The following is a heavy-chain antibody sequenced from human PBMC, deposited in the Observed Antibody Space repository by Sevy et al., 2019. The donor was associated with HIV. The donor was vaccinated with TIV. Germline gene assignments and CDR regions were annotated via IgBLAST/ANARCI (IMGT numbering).Heavy chain of an antibody. V-gene: IGHV3-33*01. CDR1: GFTFSNYA. J-gene: IGHJ4*02. CDR3: ARGGYYYDNAAYYALDS. D-gene: IGHD3-22*01. CDR2: IWSDGRFE. Sequence: GGSLRLSCAATGFTFSNYAMHWVRQTPGKGLEWVAIIWSDGRFENHGDSVKGRFTISRDNSKNTLYLQMNNVRVEGTAVYYCARGGYYYDNAAYYALDSWGQGTLVTVSS.